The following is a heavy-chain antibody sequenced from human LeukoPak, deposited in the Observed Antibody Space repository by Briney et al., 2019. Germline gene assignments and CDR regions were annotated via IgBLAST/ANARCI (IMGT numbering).Heavy chain of an antibody. CDR3: AKEKPPRDIVASFVADY. CDR1: GFTFSSYE. CDR2: ISYDGSST. J-gene: IGHJ4*02. Sequence: HPGGSLRLSCAASGFTFSSYETNWVRQAPGKGLEWVAGISYDGSSTYYADSVKGRFTISRDNSKNTLFLQMNSLRAEDTAVFYCAKEKPPRDIVASFVADYWGQGTLVTVSS. V-gene: IGHV3-30*18. D-gene: IGHD5-12*01.